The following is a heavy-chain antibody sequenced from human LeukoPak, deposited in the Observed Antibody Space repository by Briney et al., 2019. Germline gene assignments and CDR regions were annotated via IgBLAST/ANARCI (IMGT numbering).Heavy chain of an antibody. V-gene: IGHV4-59*01. Sequence: SETLSLTCTVSGASISSYYWSWIRQPPAKGLEWMGYYYYSGSTNYNPSLKSRVTLSVDTSKNQFSLKLSSVTAADTAVYYCARGGSIVGTTPHDTFDIWGQGTMVTVSS. J-gene: IGHJ3*02. D-gene: IGHD1-26*01. CDR3: ARGGSIVGTTPHDTFDI. CDR2: YYYSGST. CDR1: GASISSYY.